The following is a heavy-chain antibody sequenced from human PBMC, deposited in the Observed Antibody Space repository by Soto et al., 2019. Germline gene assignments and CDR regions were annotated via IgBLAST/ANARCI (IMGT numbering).Heavy chain of an antibody. J-gene: IGHJ4*02. CDR1: GGTFSSYA. Sequence: SVKVSCKASGGTFSSYAISWVRQAPGQGLEWMGGIIPIFGTANYAQKFQGRVTITADESTSTAYMELSSLRSEDTAVYYCARDQVTAYYFDYWGQGTLVTVSS. D-gene: IGHD5-18*01. CDR3: ARDQVTAYYFDY. CDR2: IIPIFGTA. V-gene: IGHV1-69*13.